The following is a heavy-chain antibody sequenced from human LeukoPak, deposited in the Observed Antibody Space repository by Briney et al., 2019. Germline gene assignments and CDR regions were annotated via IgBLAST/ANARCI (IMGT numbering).Heavy chain of an antibody. V-gene: IGHV3-64*01. CDR2: ISSNGVST. J-gene: IGHJ4*02. D-gene: IGHD3-9*01. Sequence: GGSLRLSCAASRFTFSSYAMHWVRQAPGKGLEYVSAISSNGVSTYYANSVKGRFTISRDNSKNTLYLQMGSLGAEDMAVYYCARRSIYNILTGHFDYWGQGTLVTVSS. CDR3: ARRSIYNILTGHFDY. CDR1: RFTFSSYA.